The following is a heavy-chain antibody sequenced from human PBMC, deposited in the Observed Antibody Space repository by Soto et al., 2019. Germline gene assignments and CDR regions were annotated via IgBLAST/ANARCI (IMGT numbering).Heavy chain of an antibody. Sequence: GGSLRLSCTASGFTFSNYWMSWVRQAPGKGLEWVANMRLDGSDKFYVDSVRGRFTISRDNAKNSLYLQMNSLRAEDTAVYYCARDREQWRGDAFDFWGQGTTVTVSS. CDR3: ARDREQWRGDAFDF. D-gene: IGHD6-19*01. V-gene: IGHV3-7*01. CDR2: MRLDGSDK. J-gene: IGHJ3*01. CDR1: GFTFSNYW.